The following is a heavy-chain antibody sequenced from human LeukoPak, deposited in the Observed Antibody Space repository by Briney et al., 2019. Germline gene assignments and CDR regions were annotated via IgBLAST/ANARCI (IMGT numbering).Heavy chain of an antibody. V-gene: IGHV3-7*01. CDR2: IKQDGSAK. CDR1: GFTFSSYW. Sequence: GGSLRLSCAASGFTFSSYWMSWVRQAPGKGLEWVANIKQDGSAKYYVDSVKGRFTISRDNAKNSLYLQMNSLRAEGTAVYYCASLYGSGSYYNAPRYYYGMDVWGQGTTVTVSS. J-gene: IGHJ6*02. D-gene: IGHD3-10*01. CDR3: ASLYGSGSYYNAPRYYYGMDV.